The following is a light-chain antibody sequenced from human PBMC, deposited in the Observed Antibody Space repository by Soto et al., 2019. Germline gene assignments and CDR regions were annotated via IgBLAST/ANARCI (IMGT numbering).Light chain of an antibody. CDR3: SSYAGTKSRYV. J-gene: IGLJ1*01. CDR2: EVT. V-gene: IGLV2-8*01. CDR1: SSDVGGYNF. Sequence: QSALTQPPSASGSRGQSVTISCTGTSSDVGGYNFFSWYQQHPGTPPKLILYEVTNRHSGVPDRFSGSKASNTASLTVSGPQTEDEAHYYCSSYAGTKSRYVFGTGTKLTVL.